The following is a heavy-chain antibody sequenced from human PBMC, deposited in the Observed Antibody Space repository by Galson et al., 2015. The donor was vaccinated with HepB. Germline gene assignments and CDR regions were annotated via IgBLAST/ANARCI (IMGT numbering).Heavy chain of an antibody. D-gene: IGHD2-2*01. CDR3: TRAFTAVPEDVSFDP. CDR2: INNDGSSR. CDR1: GFTFSRYW. J-gene: IGHJ5*02. V-gene: IGHV3-74*01. Sequence: SLRLSCAASGFTFSRYWMHWVRQVPGRGLVWVARINNDGSSRSYADWLKGRFTISRDNAKNTLYLQMNSLRDDDTAIYYCTRAFTAVPEDVSFDPWGQGTLVTVSS.